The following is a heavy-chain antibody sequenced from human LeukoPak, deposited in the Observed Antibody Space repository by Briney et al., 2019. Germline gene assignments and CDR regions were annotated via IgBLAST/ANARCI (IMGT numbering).Heavy chain of an antibody. CDR2: IWYDGSNK. D-gene: IGHD6-19*01. J-gene: IGHJ4*02. CDR3: AKEASSGWYYFDY. CDR1: GFTFTTYG. V-gene: IGHV3-33*06. Sequence: GGSLRLSCAVSGFTFTTYGMHWVRQAPGKGLEWVAVIWYDGSNKYYADSVKGRFTISRDNSKNTMYLQMNSLRAEDSAVYYCAKEASSGWYYFDYWGQGTLVTVSS.